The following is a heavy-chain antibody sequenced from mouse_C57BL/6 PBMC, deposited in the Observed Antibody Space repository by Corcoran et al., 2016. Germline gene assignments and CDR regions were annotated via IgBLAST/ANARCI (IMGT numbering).Heavy chain of an antibody. Sequence: QVQLKQSGAELVRPGASVKLSCKASGYTFTDYYINWVKQRPGQGLEWIARIYPGSGNTYYNEKFKGKATLTAEKSTSTAYMQLSSLTSEDSAVYFWAKEWNYYGSSHWYLDVWGTGTTVTVSS. CDR2: IYPGSGNT. D-gene: IGHD1-1*01. CDR3: AKEWNYYGSSHWYLDV. J-gene: IGHJ1*03. V-gene: IGHV1-76*01. CDR1: GYTFTDYY.